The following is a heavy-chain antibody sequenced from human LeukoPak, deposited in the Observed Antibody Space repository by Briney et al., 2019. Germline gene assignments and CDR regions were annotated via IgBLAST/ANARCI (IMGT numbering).Heavy chain of an antibody. Sequence: PGGSLRLSCAASGFTFSSYWMSWVRQAPGKGLEWVANIKQDGSEIYYVDSVKGRFIISRDNAKKSLYLQMNTLRAEDTAVYYCVRRYMATSAEDFDYWGQGTLVTVFS. CDR1: GFTFSSYW. V-gene: IGHV3-7*01. CDR3: VRRYMATSAEDFDY. J-gene: IGHJ4*02. D-gene: IGHD3-16*02. CDR2: IKQDGSEI.